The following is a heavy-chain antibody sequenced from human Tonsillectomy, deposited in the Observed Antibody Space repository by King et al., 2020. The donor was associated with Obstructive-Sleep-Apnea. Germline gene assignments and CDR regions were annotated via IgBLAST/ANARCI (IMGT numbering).Heavy chain of an antibody. D-gene: IGHD6-6*01. Sequence: VQLVESGGGLVQPGGSLRLSCSASGFTFSSYAMHWVRQAPGKGLEYVSAISSIGGSTYYADSVKGRFTISRDNSKNTLYLQMSSLRAEDTAVYYCVKTGAARGADLLDYWGQGTLVTVSS. CDR1: GFTFSSYA. J-gene: IGHJ4*02. V-gene: IGHV3-64D*09. CDR3: VKTGAARGADLLDY. CDR2: ISSIGGST.